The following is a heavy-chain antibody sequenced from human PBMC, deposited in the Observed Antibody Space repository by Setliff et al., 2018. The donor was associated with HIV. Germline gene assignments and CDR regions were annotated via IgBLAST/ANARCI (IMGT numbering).Heavy chain of an antibody. Sequence: SETLSLTCTVSGGSITSFSYDCWTWIRQPAVKPLEWIGYISASGTTNYNPSLKSRVTVSVDTSKKQFSLRLSSVSAADTALYYCARGGGITWRSYSFDYWGHGTLVTVSS. J-gene: IGHJ4*01. D-gene: IGHD3-10*01. V-gene: IGHV4-61*10. CDR1: GGSITSFSYDC. CDR3: ARGGGITWRSYSFDY. CDR2: ISASGTT.